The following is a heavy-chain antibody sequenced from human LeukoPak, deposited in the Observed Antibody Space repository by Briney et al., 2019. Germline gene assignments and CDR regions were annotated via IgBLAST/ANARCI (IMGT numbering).Heavy chain of an antibody. Sequence: GGSLRLSCEASGFFFGGHAMNWLRQAPGKGPEWIAFITKDSDRVYYAESVEGRFTVSRDNAKNSLYLQMSSLRVEDTAIYYCARYHLGSYRKDPFDQWGQGSVVTVSS. CDR1: GFFFGGHA. D-gene: IGHD3-16*02. V-gene: IGHV3-48*01. CDR2: ITKDSDRV. CDR3: ARYHLGSYRKDPFDQ. J-gene: IGHJ4*02.